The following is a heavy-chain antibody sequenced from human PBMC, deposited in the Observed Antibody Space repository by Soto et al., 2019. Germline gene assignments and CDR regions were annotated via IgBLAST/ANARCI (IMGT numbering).Heavy chain of an antibody. CDR1: GYTFTSYG. J-gene: IGHJ4*02. V-gene: IGHV1-18*01. CDR2: ISAYNGNT. CDR3: ARDLVVVPAATSFDY. Sequence: QVQLVQSGAEVKKPGASVKVSCKASGYTFTSYGIIWVRQAPGQGLEWMGWISAYNGNTNYAQKLQGRVTMTTDTSTSTAYMELRSLRSDDTAVYYCARDLVVVPAATSFDYWGQGTLVTVSS. D-gene: IGHD2-2*01.